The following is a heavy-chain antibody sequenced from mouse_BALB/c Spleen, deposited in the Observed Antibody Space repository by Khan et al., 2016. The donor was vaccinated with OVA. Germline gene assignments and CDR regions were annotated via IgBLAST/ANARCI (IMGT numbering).Heavy chain of an antibody. Sequence: QVQLKESGAELARPGASVKMSCKASGNTFTTYTIHWVKQRPGQGLEWIGYIIPSSDYSNYNQKFKDKATLTADKSSTTAYMQLSSLTSEDSAVYYCAREGAYYRSDGWFAYWGQGTLVTVSA. CDR3: AREGAYYRSDGWFAY. CDR1: GNTFTTYT. CDR2: IIPSSDYS. J-gene: IGHJ3*01. V-gene: IGHV1-4*01. D-gene: IGHD2-14*01.